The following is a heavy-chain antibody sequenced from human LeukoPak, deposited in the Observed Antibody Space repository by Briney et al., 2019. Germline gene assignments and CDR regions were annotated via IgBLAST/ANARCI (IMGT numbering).Heavy chain of an antibody. CDR3: ARQPGTATTGWFGP. J-gene: IGHJ5*02. Sequence: PGGSLRLSCAASGFTFSSYAMTWVRQAPGKGLEWVSVISTTGGSTYYADSVRGRFTISRDNSKNTLYLQMNSLRAEDTAVYYCARQPGTATTGWFGPWGQGTLVTVSS. V-gene: IGHV3-23*01. CDR2: ISTTGGST. CDR1: GFTFSSYA. D-gene: IGHD1-26*01.